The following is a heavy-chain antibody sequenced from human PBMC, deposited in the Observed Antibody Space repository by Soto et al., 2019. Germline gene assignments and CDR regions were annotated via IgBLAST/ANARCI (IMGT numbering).Heavy chain of an antibody. J-gene: IGHJ6*02. Sequence: ASVKVSCKASGYTFTSYGISWVRQAPGQGLEWMGWISAYNGNTNYAQKLQGRVTMTTDTSTSTAYMELRSLRSDDTAVYYCARDPHSHYDILTGYYGDYYYYGMDVWGQGTTVTVSS. CDR3: ARDPHSHYDILTGYYGDYYYYGMDV. CDR2: ISAYNGNT. D-gene: IGHD3-9*01. V-gene: IGHV1-18*01. CDR1: GYTFTSYG.